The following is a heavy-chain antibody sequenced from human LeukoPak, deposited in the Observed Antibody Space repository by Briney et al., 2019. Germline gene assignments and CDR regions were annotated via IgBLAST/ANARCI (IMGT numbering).Heavy chain of an antibody. CDR3: ARGFRGTYDC. D-gene: IGHD3-3*01. CDR1: GFTFSSYA. Sequence: GGSLRLSCAASGFTFSSYAMSWVRQAPGKGLEWVSAISGSGGSTYCADSVKGRFTISRDNSKNTLYLQMNSLRAEDTAVYYCARGFRGTYDCWGQGTLVTVSS. J-gene: IGHJ4*02. V-gene: IGHV3-23*01. CDR2: ISGSGGST.